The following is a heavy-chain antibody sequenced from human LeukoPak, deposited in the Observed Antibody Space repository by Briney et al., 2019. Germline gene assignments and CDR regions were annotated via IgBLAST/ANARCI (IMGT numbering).Heavy chain of an antibody. V-gene: IGHV4-34*01. CDR2: INHSGST. CDR3: ARWVNSLHPWEPGSGYYFDY. J-gene: IGHJ4*02. CDR1: GGSFSGYY. D-gene: IGHD3-3*01. Sequence: PSETLSLTCAVYGGSFSGYYWSWIRQPPGKGLEWIGEINHSGSTDYNPSLKSRVTISVDTSKNQFSLKLSSVTAADTAVHYCARWVNSLHPWEPGSGYYFDYWGQGTLVTVSS.